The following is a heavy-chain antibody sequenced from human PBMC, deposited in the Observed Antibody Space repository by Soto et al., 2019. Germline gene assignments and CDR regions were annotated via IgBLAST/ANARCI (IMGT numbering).Heavy chain of an antibody. J-gene: IGHJ5*02. Sequence: EVQLVESGGGLAQPGGSLRLSCAASGFTFSTYSMNWVRQAPGKGLEWVSYISYTSSTIYYADPVKGRFTTSRDNAKNSLFLQMNSLRDEDTAVYYCARDNGLAGSFDPWGQGTLVIVSS. CDR1: GFTFSTYS. CDR3: ARDNGLAGSFDP. V-gene: IGHV3-48*02. CDR2: ISYTSSTI. D-gene: IGHD2-21*01.